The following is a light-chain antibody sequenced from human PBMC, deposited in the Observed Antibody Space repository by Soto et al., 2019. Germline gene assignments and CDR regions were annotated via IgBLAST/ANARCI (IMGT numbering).Light chain of an antibody. Sequence: QSVLTQPPSASASLGASVTLTCTLSSGYSNYKVDWYQQRPGKGPRFGMRVGTGGIVGSKGDGIPDRFSVLGSGLNRYLTIKNIQEEDESDYHCGADHGSGSNFVSVFGGGTKLTVL. CDR1: SGYSNYK. J-gene: IGLJ2*01. CDR2: VGTGGIVG. V-gene: IGLV9-49*01. CDR3: GADHGSGSNFVSV.